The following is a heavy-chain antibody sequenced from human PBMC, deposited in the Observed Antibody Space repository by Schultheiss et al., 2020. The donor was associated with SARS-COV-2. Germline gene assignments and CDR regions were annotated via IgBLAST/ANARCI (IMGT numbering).Heavy chain of an antibody. CDR3: ARSPGRGSAFDI. Sequence: GPLRLSCAVYGGSFSGYYWSWIRQPPGKGLEWIGEINHSGSTNYNPSLKSRVTISVDTSKNQFSLKLSSVTAADTAVYYCARSPGRGSAFDIWGQGTMVTVSS. CDR1: GGSFSGYY. J-gene: IGHJ3*02. D-gene: IGHD3-10*01. V-gene: IGHV4-34*01. CDR2: INHSGST.